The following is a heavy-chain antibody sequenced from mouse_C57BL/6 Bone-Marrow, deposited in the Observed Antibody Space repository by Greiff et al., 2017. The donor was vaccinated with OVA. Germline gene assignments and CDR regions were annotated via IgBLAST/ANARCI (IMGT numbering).Heavy chain of an antibody. Sequence: EVKVVESGGGLVQPKGSLKLSCAASGFSFNTYAMNWVRQAPGKGFEWVARIRSKSNNYATYYADSVKDRFTISRDDSESMLYLQMNNLKTEDTAMYYCVRHIYDGYLYAMDYWGQGTSVTVSS. J-gene: IGHJ4*01. CDR2: IRSKSNNYAT. CDR3: VRHIYDGYLYAMDY. V-gene: IGHV10-1*01. CDR1: GFSFNTYA. D-gene: IGHD2-3*01.